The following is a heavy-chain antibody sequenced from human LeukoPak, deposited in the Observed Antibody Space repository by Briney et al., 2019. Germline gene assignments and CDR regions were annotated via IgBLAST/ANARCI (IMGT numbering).Heavy chain of an antibody. CDR1: GYTLTGFS. V-gene: IGHV1-24*01. D-gene: IGHD7-27*01. Sequence: GASVKVSCKVSGYTLTGFSMHWVRQAPGKGLEWMGGFDPEDGETTYAHKFQGRLSMTEDTSTDTAYMDLSSLRSEDTAVYYCATSNWGSFDSWGQGTLVTVSS. CDR3: ATSNWGSFDS. J-gene: IGHJ4*02. CDR2: FDPEDGET.